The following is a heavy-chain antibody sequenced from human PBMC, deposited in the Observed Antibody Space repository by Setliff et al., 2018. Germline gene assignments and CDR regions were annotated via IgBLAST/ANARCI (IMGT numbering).Heavy chain of an antibody. V-gene: IGHV1-69*13. Sequence: SSVKVSCKAFGGTFSNSAINWVRQAPGQGLEWMGVIIPIRGAADYAQKFQGKVIITADGSTSTAYMELTSLRSDDAAVYYCARGPSGWSSATSRYYFYMDVWGKGTTVTVSS. J-gene: IGHJ6*03. CDR2: IIPIRGAA. CDR1: GGTFSNSA. D-gene: IGHD6-19*01. CDR3: ARGPSGWSSATSRYYFYMDV.